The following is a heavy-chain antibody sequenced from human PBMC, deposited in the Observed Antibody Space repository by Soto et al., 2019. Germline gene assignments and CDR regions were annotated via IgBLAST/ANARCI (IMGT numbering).Heavy chain of an antibody. D-gene: IGHD3-10*01. Sequence: QVQLGQSGSEVKKPGSSVRLSCTASGDTFSFYTISWVRQAPGPGPEWMGRIIPMVGMADYPQKFQGRVTISADNSTSSAYMVLSSLRSDDTSVYFGATKYGSGSTPFDCWGQGTLVTVSS. CDR3: ATKYGSGSTPFDC. CDR2: IIPMVGMA. V-gene: IGHV1-69*02. J-gene: IGHJ4*02. CDR1: GDTFSFYT.